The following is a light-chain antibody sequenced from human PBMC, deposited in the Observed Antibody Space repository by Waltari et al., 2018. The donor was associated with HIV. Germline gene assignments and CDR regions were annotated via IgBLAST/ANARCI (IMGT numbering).Light chain of an antibody. V-gene: IGLV1-47*01. CDR2: RNN. CDR1: ASNIGSNY. Sequence: QPVLTQPPSASGTPGQRATLSCFGSASNIGSNYVYWYRLLPGTAPKLLIYRNNQRPSGVPDRFSGSKSGTSASLAISGLRSEDEADYYCAAWGDSLDGPVVFGGGTKVTVL. CDR3: AAWGDSLDGPVV. J-gene: IGLJ2*01.